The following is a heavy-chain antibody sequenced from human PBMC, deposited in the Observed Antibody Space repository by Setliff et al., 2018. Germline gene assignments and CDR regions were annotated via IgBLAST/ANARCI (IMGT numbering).Heavy chain of an antibody. CDR1: GFNFKGHG. Sequence: GGSLRLSCAASGFNFKGHGMNWVRQAPGKGLEWVSTTNWDGRSTGYTDSVKGRFTIPRDNAKYSLYLQMNSLRAEDTAWYHCVLFGDRDTFDVWGQGTMVTVSS. D-gene: IGHD3-3*01. CDR3: VLFGDRDTFDV. V-gene: IGHV3-20*01. CDR2: TNWDGRST. J-gene: IGHJ3*01.